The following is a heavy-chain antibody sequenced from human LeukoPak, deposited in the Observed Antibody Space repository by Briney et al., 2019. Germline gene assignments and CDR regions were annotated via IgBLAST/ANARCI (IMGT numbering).Heavy chain of an antibody. V-gene: IGHV4-59*01. CDR3: AVAGCSGGSCYAAFDI. D-gene: IGHD2-15*01. J-gene: IGHJ3*02. Sequence: SETLSLTCTVSGGSISSYYWSWIRQPPGKGLEWIGYIYYSGSTNYNPSLKSRVTISVDTSKNQFSLKLSSVTAADTAVYYCAVAGCSGGSCYAAFDIWGQGTMVTVSS. CDR1: GGSISSYY. CDR2: IYYSGST.